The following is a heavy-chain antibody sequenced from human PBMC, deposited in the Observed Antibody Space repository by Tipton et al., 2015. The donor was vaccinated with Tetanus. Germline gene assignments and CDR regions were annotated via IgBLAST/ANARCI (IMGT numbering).Heavy chain of an antibody. CDR3: ASTVGHXXXXXXXXXMXX. Sequence: TLSLTCTVSGASISSYYWSWIRQPPGKGLEWIGYIYYIGSTNYNPSLKSRVTISVDTSKNQFSLKLSSVTAADTAVYYCASTVGHXXXXXXXXXMXXWG. J-gene: IGHJ6*02. V-gene: IGHV4-59*01. CDR2: IYYIGST. CDR1: GASISSYY. D-gene: IGHD4-17*01.